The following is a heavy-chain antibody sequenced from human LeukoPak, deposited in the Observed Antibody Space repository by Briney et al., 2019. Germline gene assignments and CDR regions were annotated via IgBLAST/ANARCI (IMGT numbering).Heavy chain of an antibody. Sequence: ASVKVSCKASGYTFTSYGISWVRQAPGQGLEWMGWISAYNGNTNYAQKLQGRVTMTTDTSTSTAYMELRSLRSDDTAVYYCARANYYGSGSYYSHYYYYMDVWGKGTTVTVSS. J-gene: IGHJ6*03. CDR2: ISAYNGNT. V-gene: IGHV1-18*01. CDR1: GYTFTSYG. CDR3: ARANYYGSGSYYSHYYYYMDV. D-gene: IGHD3-10*01.